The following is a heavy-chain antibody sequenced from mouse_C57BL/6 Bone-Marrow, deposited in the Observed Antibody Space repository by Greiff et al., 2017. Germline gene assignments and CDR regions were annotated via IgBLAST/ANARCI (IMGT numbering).Heavy chain of an antibody. CDR2: IDPSGSYT. D-gene: IGHD2-3*01. CDR1: GYTFTSYW. V-gene: IGHV1-69*01. CDR3: ARDGYYPYYFDY. J-gene: IGHJ2*01. Sequence: QVQLQQPGAELVMPGASVKLSCKASGYTFTSYWMHWVKQRPGQGLEWIGEIDPSGSYTNYNQKFKGKSTMTVDKSSSTAYMQLSSLTSEASADYYCARDGYYPYYFDYCGQGTTLTVSS.